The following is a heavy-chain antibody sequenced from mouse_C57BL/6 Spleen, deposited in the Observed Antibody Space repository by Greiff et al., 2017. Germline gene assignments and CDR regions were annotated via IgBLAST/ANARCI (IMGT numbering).Heavy chain of an antibody. Sequence: EVKLMESGGGLVQPGGSLKLSCAASGFTFSDYYMYWVRQTPEKRLEWVAYISNGGGSTYYPDTVKGRFTISRDNAKNTLYLQMSRLKSEDTARYYCARQGVYYDYDAFAYWGQGTLVTVSA. CDR1: GFTFSDYY. V-gene: IGHV5-12*01. J-gene: IGHJ3*01. D-gene: IGHD2-4*01. CDR3: ARQGVYYDYDAFAY. CDR2: ISNGGGST.